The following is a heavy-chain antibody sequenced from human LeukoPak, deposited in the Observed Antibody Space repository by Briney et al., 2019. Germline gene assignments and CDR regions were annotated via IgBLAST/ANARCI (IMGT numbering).Heavy chain of an antibody. J-gene: IGHJ4*02. CDR1: GFTFSSDW. Sequence: GGSLRLSCAASGFTFSSDWMSWVRQAPGKRLEWVANIKQDGSEKYYVDSVKGRFTISRDNAKNSLYLQMNSLRAEDTAVYYCAREYAAGPYDYWGQGTLVTVSS. V-gene: IGHV3-7*01. CDR3: AREYAAGPYDY. CDR2: IKQDGSEK. D-gene: IGHD2-8*01.